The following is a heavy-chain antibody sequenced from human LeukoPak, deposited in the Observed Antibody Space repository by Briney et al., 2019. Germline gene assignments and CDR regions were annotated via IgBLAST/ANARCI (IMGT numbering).Heavy chain of an antibody. CDR1: GGSISSSSYY. CDR3: ARAYYSNIYYYYYYLDV. V-gene: IGHV4-61*01. Sequence: SETLSLTCTVSGGSISSSSYYWSWIRQPPGKGLEWIGYIYYSGSTNYNPSLKSRVTISVDTSKNQFSLKLSSVTAADTAVYYCARAYYSNIYYYYYYLDVWGKGTTVTVSS. D-gene: IGHD4-11*01. J-gene: IGHJ6*03. CDR2: IYYSGST.